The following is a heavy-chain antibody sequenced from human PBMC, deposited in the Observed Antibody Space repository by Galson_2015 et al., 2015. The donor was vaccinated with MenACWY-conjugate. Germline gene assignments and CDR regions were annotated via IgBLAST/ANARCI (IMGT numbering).Heavy chain of an antibody. D-gene: IGHD3-16*01. V-gene: IGHV3-21*01. CDR2: ISSSSSYI. Sequence: SLRLSCAASGFTFSSYSMNWVRQAPGKGLEWVSSISSSSSYIYYADSVKGRFTISRDNAKNSLYLQMNSLRAEDTAVYYCARATRGETINWFDPWGQGTLVTVSS. CDR1: GFTFSSYS. CDR3: ARATRGETINWFDP. J-gene: IGHJ5*02.